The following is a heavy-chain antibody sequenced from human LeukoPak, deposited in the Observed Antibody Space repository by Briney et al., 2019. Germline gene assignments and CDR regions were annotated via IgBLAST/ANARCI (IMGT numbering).Heavy chain of an antibody. CDR3: ARYDEYSRVFDY. Sequence: SETLSLTCTVSGGSISSSSYYWGWIRQPPGKGLEWIGSIYYSGSTYYNPSLKSRVTISVDTSKNQFSLKLSSVTAADTAVYYCARYDEYSRVFDYWGQGTLVTVSS. CDR1: GGSISSSSYY. D-gene: IGHD6-6*01. CDR2: IYYSGST. J-gene: IGHJ4*02. V-gene: IGHV4-39*01.